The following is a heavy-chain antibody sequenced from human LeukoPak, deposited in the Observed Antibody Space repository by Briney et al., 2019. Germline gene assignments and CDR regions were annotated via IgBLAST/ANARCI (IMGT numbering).Heavy chain of an antibody. CDR3: ANRGVVIRAVIIVGFHKEAYYFDY. J-gene: IGHJ4*02. CDR1: GLTLINYG. D-gene: IGHD3-10*01. CDR2: ISDGGGSR. V-gene: IGHV3-23*01. Sequence: GGSLRLSCAGSGLTLINYGMSGVRQAPGKGLEGVAGISDGGGSRNYADSVKGRFTISRDNPKNTLYLQMNSLRAEDTAVYFCANRGVVIRAVIIVGFHKEAYYFDYWGQGALVTVSS.